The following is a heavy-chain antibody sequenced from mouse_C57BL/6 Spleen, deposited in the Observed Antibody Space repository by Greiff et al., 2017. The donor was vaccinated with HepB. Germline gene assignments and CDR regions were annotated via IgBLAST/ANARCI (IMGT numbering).Heavy chain of an antibody. CDR3: ARDGYYGSSSWFAY. CDR2: ISDGGSYT. D-gene: IGHD1-1*01. V-gene: IGHV5-4*01. Sequence: EVQLVESGGGLVKPGGSLKLSCAASGFTFSSYAMSWVRQTPEKRLEWVATISDGGSYTYYPDNVKGRFTISRDNAKNNLYLQMSHLKSEETAMYYCARDGYYGSSSWFAYWGQGTLVTVSA. CDR1: GFTFSSYA. J-gene: IGHJ3*01.